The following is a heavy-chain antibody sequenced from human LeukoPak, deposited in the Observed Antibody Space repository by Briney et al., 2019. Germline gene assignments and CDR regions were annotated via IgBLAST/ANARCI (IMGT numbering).Heavy chain of an antibody. CDR1: GFTFSTYN. Sequence: GGSLRLSCAASGFTFSTYNMNWVRQAPGKGLEWVSYISSSSSTRWYADSVKGRFTISRDNAKNSLYLQMNSLRAEDTAVYYCARVQELVTLWGRGTLVAVSS. D-gene: IGHD1-7*01. V-gene: IGHV3-48*04. J-gene: IGHJ2*01. CDR3: ARVQELVTL. CDR2: ISSSSSTR.